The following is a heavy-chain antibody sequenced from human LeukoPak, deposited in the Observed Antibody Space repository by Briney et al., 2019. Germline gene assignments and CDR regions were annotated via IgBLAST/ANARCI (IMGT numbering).Heavy chain of an antibody. CDR1: GYTFTSYA. Sequence: ASVKVSCKASGYTFTSYAMHWVRQAPGQRLEWMGWINAGNGNTKYSQKFQGRVTITRDTSASTAYMELRSLRSDDTAVYYCARVRHACSGGSCYSGWFDPWGQGTLVTVSS. CDR2: INAGNGNT. D-gene: IGHD2-15*01. J-gene: IGHJ5*02. V-gene: IGHV1-3*01. CDR3: ARVRHACSGGSCYSGWFDP.